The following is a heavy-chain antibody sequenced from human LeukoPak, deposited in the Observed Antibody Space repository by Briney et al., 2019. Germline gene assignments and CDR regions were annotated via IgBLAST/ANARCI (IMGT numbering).Heavy chain of an antibody. J-gene: IGHJ4*02. CDR1: GGSISGYY. V-gene: IGHV4-59*01. Sequence: SETLSLTCTVSGGSISGYYWSWIRQPPGKGLEWVGYISYSGSTNYNPSLKSRVTISVDTSKNQFSLKLSSVTATDTAIYYCARDGRAGSLFAYWGQGTLVTVSS. CDR2: ISYSGST. CDR3: ARDGRAGSLFAY. D-gene: IGHD6-19*01.